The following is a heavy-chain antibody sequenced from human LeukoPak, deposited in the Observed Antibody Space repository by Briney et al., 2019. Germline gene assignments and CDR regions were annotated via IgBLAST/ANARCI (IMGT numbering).Heavy chain of an antibody. CDR2: IYYTGST. Sequence: KPSETLSLTCTVSGGSISSYYWSWIRQPPGKGLEWIGYIYYTGSTNYNPSLKSRVTISVDTSKNQFSLKLSSVTAADTAVYYCARHGVWGWSSGWYPEFDYWGQGTLVTGSS. D-gene: IGHD6-19*01. J-gene: IGHJ4*02. CDR1: GGSISSYY. CDR3: ARHGVWGWSSGWYPEFDY. V-gene: IGHV4-59*08.